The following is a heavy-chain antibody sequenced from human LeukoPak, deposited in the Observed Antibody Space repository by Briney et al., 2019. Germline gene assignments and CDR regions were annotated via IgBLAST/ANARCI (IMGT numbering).Heavy chain of an antibody. J-gene: IGHJ6*02. D-gene: IGHD4-17*01. CDR3: ASGDYGDYYYYGMDV. CDR1: GGSFSGYY. CDR2: INHSGNT. Sequence: SETLSLTCAAYGGSFSGYYWSWIRQPPGKGLEWIGEINHSGNTNYNPSLKSRVTISVDTSKNQFSLKLSSVIAADTAVYYCASGDYGDYYYYGMDVWGQGTTVTVSS. V-gene: IGHV4-34*01.